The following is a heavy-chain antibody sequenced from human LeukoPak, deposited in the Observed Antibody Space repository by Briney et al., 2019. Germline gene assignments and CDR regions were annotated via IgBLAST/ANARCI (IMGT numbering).Heavy chain of an antibody. D-gene: IGHD2-15*01. Sequence: PSETLSLTCTVSGASISHYFWSWIRQPPGKGLESIGNIYYTGISNYNPSLKSRVTISVDASKNQFSLKLSSVIAADTAVYYCARFPGSAEYRHYYYMDVWGKGTTVTVSS. V-gene: IGHV4-59*01. J-gene: IGHJ6*03. CDR3: ARFPGSAEYRHYYYMDV. CDR2: IYYTGIS. CDR1: GASISHYF.